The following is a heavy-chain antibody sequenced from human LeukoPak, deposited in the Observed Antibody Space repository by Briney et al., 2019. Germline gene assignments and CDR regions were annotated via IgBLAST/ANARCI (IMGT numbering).Heavy chain of an antibody. CDR1: GYTLSELS. CDR3: ATKGVLRLGELSFFDY. J-gene: IGHJ4*02. Sequence: ASVKVSCKVSGYTLSELSMHWVRQAPGKGLEWMGGFDPEDGETIYAQKFQGRVTMTEDTSTGTAYMELSSLRYEDTAVYYCATKGVLRLGELSFFDYWGQGTLVTVSS. D-gene: IGHD3-16*02. CDR2: FDPEDGET. V-gene: IGHV1-24*01.